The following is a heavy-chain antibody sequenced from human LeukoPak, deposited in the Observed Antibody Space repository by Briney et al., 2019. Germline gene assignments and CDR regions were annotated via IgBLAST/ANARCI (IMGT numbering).Heavy chain of an antibody. V-gene: IGHV4-34*01. D-gene: IGHD2-21*02. CDR1: GGSFSGYY. Sequence: SETLSLTCAVYGGSFSGYYWSWIRQPPGKGLEWIGEINHSGTTNYNPSLKSRVTISVDTSKNQFSLKLSSVTAADTAVYYCARGGIVVVTAILSFDYWGQGTLVTVSS. CDR2: INHSGTT. J-gene: IGHJ4*02. CDR3: ARGGIVVVTAILSFDY.